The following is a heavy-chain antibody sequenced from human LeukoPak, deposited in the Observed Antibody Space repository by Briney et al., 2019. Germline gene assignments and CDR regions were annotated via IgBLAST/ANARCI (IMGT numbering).Heavy chain of an antibody. CDR3: AAATGATAGSYAFDI. D-gene: IGHD1-26*01. CDR2: IVVGSANT. Sequence: GASVKVSCKASGFTFISSAVQWVRQARGQRLEWIGWIVVGSANTNYAQKFQERVTISRDMSTSTAHMELSSLRSEDTAVYYCAAATGATAGSYAFDIWGQGTMVTVSS. J-gene: IGHJ3*02. CDR1: GFTFISSA. V-gene: IGHV1-58*01.